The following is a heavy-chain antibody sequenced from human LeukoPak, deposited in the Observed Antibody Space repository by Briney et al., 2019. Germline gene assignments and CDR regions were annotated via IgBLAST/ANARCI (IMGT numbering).Heavy chain of an antibody. CDR2: ISSSGSTI. V-gene: IGHV3-11*04. D-gene: IGHD3-22*01. Sequence: GGSLRLSCAASGFTFSDYYMSWIRQAPGKGLEWVSYISSSGSTIYYADSVKGRFTISRDNAKNSLYLQMNSLRAEDTAVYYCARWKYYYDSSGYYPRYWGQGTLVTVSS. J-gene: IGHJ4*02. CDR3: ARWKYYYDSSGYYPRY. CDR1: GFTFSDYY.